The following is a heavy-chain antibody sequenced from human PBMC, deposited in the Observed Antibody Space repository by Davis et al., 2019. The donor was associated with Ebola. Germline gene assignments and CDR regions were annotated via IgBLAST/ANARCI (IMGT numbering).Heavy chain of an antibody. CDR2: IWYDGSNK. J-gene: IGHJ4*02. V-gene: IGHV3-33*01. CDR1: GITFTSYG. Sequence: GGSLRLSCAASGITFTSYGMPCVRQAPGKGLEWVAVIWYDGSNKYYADSVKGRFTISRDNSKNTLYLQMNSLRAEDTAVYYCARDVTLSGAATDYWGQGTLVTVSS. CDR3: ARDVTLSGAATDY. D-gene: IGHD6-25*01.